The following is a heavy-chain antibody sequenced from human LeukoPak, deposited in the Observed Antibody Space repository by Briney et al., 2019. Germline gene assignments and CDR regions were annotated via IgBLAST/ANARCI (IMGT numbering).Heavy chain of an antibody. CDR2: IYPGDSDT. D-gene: IGHD2-2*01. J-gene: IGHJ6*02. CDR3: ARHLGYCSSTSCSKDTYYYYYGMDV. V-gene: IGHV5-51*01. CDR1: GYGFTSYW. Sequence: GESLKISCKGSGYGFTSYWIGWVRQMPGKGLEWMGIIYPGDSDTRYSPSFQGQVTISADKSISTAYLQWSSLKASDTAMYYCARHLGYCSSTSCSKDTYYYYYGMDVWGQGTTVTVSS.